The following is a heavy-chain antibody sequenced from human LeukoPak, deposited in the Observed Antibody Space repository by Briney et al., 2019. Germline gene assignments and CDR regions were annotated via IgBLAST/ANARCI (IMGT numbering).Heavy chain of an antibody. D-gene: IGHD3-3*01. J-gene: IGHJ6*02. V-gene: IGHV4-39*07. CDR3: ARGPLPRVNYYYYGMDV. Sequence: SETLSLTCTVSGGSISSSSYYWGWIRQPPGKGLEWIGEINHSGSTNYNPSLKSRVTISVDTSKNQFSLKLSSVTAADTAVYYCARGPLPRVNYYYYGMDVWGQGTTVTVSS. CDR1: GGSISSSSYY. CDR2: INHSGST.